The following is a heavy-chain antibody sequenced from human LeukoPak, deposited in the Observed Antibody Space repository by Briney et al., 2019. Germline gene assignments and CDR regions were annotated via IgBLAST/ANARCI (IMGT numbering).Heavy chain of an antibody. CDR3: ARRPGSSGYPFDY. J-gene: IGHJ4*02. V-gene: IGHV1-2*02. CDR2: INPNSGGT. D-gene: IGHD3-22*01. Sequence: ASVKVSCKASGYTFTGYYMHWVRQAPGQGLEWMGWINPNSGGTNYAQKFQGRVTMTRDTSISTAYMELSSLRSEDTAVYYCARRPGSSGYPFDYWGQGTLVTVSS. CDR1: GYTFTGYY.